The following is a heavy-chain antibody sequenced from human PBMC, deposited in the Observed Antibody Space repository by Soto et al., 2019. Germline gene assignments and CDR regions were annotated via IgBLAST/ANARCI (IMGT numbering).Heavy chain of an antibody. J-gene: IGHJ5*02. Sequence: QLLQSGGGLVQPGGSLTLSCAASGFTFGTTDMSWVRQAPGEGLEWVSTIDGSGGITYYADSVKGRFTISRDNSRNTVYLQMNSLRGDDSALYYCVKNSGCFNTWGQGALVPVSS. V-gene: IGHV3-23*01. CDR3: VKNSGCFNT. CDR2: IDGSGGIT. D-gene: IGHD3-10*01. CDR1: GFTFGTTD.